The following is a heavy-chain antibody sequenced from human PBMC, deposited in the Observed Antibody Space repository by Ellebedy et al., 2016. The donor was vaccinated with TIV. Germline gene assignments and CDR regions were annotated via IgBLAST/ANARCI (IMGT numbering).Heavy chain of an antibody. V-gene: IGHV6-1*01. CDR2: TYYRSNWYY. J-gene: IGHJ3*01. Sequence: MPSETLSLTCAISGDSVSSNGAAWNWIRQSPSRGLEWLGRTYYRSNWYYDYALSMRSRMTVKADTSKNQFSLHLNSVTPEDTAVYYCVRDEPYGLDTYDVWGQGTMVTVSS. CDR1: GDSVSSNGAA. D-gene: IGHD1-14*01. CDR3: VRDEPYGLDTYDV.